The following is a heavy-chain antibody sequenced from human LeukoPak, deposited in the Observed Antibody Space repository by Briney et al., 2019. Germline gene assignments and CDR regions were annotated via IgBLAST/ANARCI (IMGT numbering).Heavy chain of an antibody. CDR2: IYYSGST. V-gene: IGHV4-39*01. D-gene: IGHD2-2*02. CDR1: GGSISSSSYY. J-gene: IGHJ5*02. Sequence: SETLSLTCTVSGGSISSSSYYWGWIRQPPGKGLEWIGSIYYSGSTYYNPSLKSRVTISVDTSKNQFSLKLSSVTAADTAVYYCASSQYCSSTSCYTGGYWFDHWGQGTLVTVSS. CDR3: ASSQYCSSTSCYTGGYWFDH.